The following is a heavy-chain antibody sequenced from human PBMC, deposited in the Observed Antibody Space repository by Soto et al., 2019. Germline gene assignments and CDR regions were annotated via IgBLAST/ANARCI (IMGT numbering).Heavy chain of an antibody. J-gene: IGHJ3*01. CDR1: GVIFTRYA. CDR2: IGGRGNSA. D-gene: IGHD5-12*01. Sequence: GRSLRVSCAASGVIFTRYAINWVRQAPGKGLEWVSVIGGRGNSAYYADSVQGRFTISRDNSKNTLSLQMSSLTADDTAIYYCVREGRGSFDFWGRGTMVNVSS. V-gene: IGHV3-23*01. CDR3: VREGRGSFDF.